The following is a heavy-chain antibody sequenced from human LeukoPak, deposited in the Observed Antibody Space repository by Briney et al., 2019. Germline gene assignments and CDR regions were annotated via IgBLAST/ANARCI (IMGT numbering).Heavy chain of an antibody. CDR2: IIPILGIA. CDR3: ARGQSGWKEFDY. J-gene: IGHJ4*02. CDR1: GGTFSSYT. Sequence: SVKVSCKASGGTFSSYTISWVRQAPGQGPEWMGRIIPILGIANYAQKFQGRVTITADKSTSTAYMELSSLRSEDTAVYYCARGQSGWKEFDYWGQGTLVTVSS. D-gene: IGHD1-1*01. V-gene: IGHV1-69*02.